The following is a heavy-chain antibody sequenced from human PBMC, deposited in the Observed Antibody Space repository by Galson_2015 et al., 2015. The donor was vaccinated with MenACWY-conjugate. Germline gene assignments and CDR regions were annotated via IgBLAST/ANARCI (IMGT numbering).Heavy chain of an antibody. Sequence: SLRLSCAASGFTFSSYDMSWVRQAPGKGLKWVSAISGRGGSTYYADSVKGRFTISRDNSKNTLYLQMNSLRAEDTAVYYCAKRPATYYYDSSGYYWFDYWGQGTLVTVSS. V-gene: IGHV3-23*01. J-gene: IGHJ4*02. CDR1: GFTFSSYD. CDR3: AKRPATYYYDSSGYYWFDY. CDR2: ISGRGGST. D-gene: IGHD3-22*01.